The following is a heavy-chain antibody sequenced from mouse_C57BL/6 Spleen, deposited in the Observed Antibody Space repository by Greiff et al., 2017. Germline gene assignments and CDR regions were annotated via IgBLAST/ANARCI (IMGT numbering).Heavy chain of an antibody. CDR2: IHPNSGST. CDR1: GYTFTSYW. D-gene: IGHD3-2*02. V-gene: IGHV1-64*01. Sequence: VQLQQSGAELVKPGASVKLSCKASGYTFTSYWMHWVKQRPGQGLEWIGMIHPNSGSTNYNEKFKSKATLTVDKSSSTAYMQLSSLTSEDSAVYYCARWDGSGYYFDYWGQGTTLTVSS. CDR3: ARWDGSGYYFDY. J-gene: IGHJ2*01.